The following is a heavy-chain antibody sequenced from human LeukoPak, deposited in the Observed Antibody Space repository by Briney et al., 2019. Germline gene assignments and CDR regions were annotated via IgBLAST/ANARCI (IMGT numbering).Heavy chain of an antibody. CDR2: ISAYNGNT. V-gene: IGHV1-18*01. CDR1: GGTFSSYA. CDR3: ARSGLPHNWFDP. Sequence: ASVKVSCKASGGTFSSYAISWVRQAPGQGLEWMGWISAYNGNTNYAQKLQGRVTMTTDTSTSTAYMELRSLRSDDTAVYYCARSGLPHNWFDPWGQGTLATVSS. J-gene: IGHJ5*02.